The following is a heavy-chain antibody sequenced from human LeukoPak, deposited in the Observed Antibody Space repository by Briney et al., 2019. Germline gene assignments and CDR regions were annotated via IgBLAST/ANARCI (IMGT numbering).Heavy chain of an antibody. CDR1: GYTFTSYG. J-gene: IGHJ6*02. CDR2: ISAYNGNT. V-gene: IGHV1-18*01. Sequence: ASVKVSCKASGYTFTSYGISWVRQAPGQGLEWMGWISAYNGNTNYAQKLQGRVTMTTDTSTSTAYMELRSLRSEDTAVYYCARRGGSSWYYYYYGMDVWGQGTTVTVSS. D-gene: IGHD6-13*01. CDR3: ARRGGSSWYYYYYGMDV.